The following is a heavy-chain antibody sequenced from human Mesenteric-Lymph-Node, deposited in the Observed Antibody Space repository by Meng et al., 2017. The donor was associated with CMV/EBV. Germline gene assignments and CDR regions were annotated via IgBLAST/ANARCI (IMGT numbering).Heavy chain of an antibody. Sequence: GESLKISCAASGFTFSNYAMSWVRQAPGKGLEWVSAIGTADDTHYAGSVRGRFTISRDNAKNSLYLQMNSLIAGDTAVYYCARGTTLYSMHVWGQGTTVTVSS. D-gene: IGHD1-1*01. V-gene: IGHV3-13*01. J-gene: IGHJ6*02. CDR2: IGTADDT. CDR3: ARGTTLYSMHV. CDR1: GFTFSNYA.